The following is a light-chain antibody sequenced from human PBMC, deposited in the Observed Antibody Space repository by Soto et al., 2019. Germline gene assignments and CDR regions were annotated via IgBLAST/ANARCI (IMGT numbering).Light chain of an antibody. J-gene: IGKJ4*01. Sequence: DFQLTQSPSTLSASVGDRVTITCRASQSISNWLVWYQQKPGKAPKFLIYDASTLETGVPSRFSGSGYGTEFTLTIGSLQPDYFATYYCQQYNRYSVHFGGGTKVEMK. CDR3: QQYNRYSVH. CDR2: DAS. V-gene: IGKV1-5*03. CDR1: QSISNW.